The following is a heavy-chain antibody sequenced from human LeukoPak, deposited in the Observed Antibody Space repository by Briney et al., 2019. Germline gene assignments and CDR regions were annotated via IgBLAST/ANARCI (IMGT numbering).Heavy chain of an antibody. D-gene: IGHD3-22*01. CDR1: GYTLTELS. CDR2: FDPEDGET. V-gene: IGHV1-24*01. Sequence: ASVKVSCKVSGYTLTELSMHWVRQAPGKGLEWMGGFDPEDGETIYAQKFQGRVTMTEDTSTDTAYMELSSLRSDDTAVYYCARGGDYYDSSGPVDYWGQGTLVTVSS. CDR3: ARGGDYYDSSGPVDY. J-gene: IGHJ4*02.